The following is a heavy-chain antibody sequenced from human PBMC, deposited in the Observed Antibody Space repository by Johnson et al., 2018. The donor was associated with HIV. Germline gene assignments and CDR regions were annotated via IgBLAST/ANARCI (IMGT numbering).Heavy chain of an antibody. V-gene: IGHV3-30*19. Sequence: QMQLVESGGGVVQPGRSLRLSCATSGFTFSSYGMHWVRQSPGKGLESVAVISKDGDNEYYADSVKGRFTISRDNSKNTLYLQMNSLRAEDTAVYYCAKVRWELSSIGAFDIWGQGTMVTVSS. CDR3: AKVRWELSSIGAFDI. D-gene: IGHD1-26*01. CDR1: GFTFSSYG. J-gene: IGHJ3*02. CDR2: ISKDGDNE.